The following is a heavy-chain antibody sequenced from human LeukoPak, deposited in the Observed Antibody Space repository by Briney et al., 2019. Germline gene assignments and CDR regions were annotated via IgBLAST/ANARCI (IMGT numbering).Heavy chain of an antibody. CDR3: AKDRYSYGWDYYFDY. Sequence: GGSLRLSCAASGFTFSSYAMSWVRQAPGKGLEWGSAISGSGGSTYYADSVKGRFTISRDNSKNTLYLQMNSLRAEDTAVYYCAKDRYSYGWDYYFDYWGQGALVTVSS. D-gene: IGHD5-18*01. CDR2: ISGSGGST. V-gene: IGHV3-23*01. CDR1: GFTFSSYA. J-gene: IGHJ4*02.